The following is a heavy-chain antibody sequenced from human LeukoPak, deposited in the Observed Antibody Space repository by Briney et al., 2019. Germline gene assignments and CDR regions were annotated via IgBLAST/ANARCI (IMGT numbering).Heavy chain of an antibody. CDR2: IYYSGST. J-gene: IGHJ5*02. V-gene: IGHV4-39*07. CDR3: ARGTCSGGSCYPQGFDP. Sequence: SETLSLTCTVSGGSISSSSYYWGWIRQPPGKGLEWIGSIYYSGSTYYNPALKSRVTISVDTSKNQFSLQLSSVTAADTAVYYCARGTCSGGSCYPQGFDPWGQGTLVTVSS. D-gene: IGHD2-15*01. CDR1: GGSISSSSYY.